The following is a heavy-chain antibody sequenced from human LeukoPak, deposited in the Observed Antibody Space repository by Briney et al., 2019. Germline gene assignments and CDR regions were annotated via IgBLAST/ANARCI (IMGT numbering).Heavy chain of an antibody. V-gene: IGHV4-59*01. D-gene: IGHD2-2*02. CDR2: IYYSGST. J-gene: IGHJ4*02. Sequence: SETLSLTCTVSGGSISSYYWSWIRQPPGKGLEWIGYIYYSGSTNYNPSLKSRVTISVDTSKNQFSLKLSSVTAADTAVYYCVTHSGYIYTRHWGQGTLVTVSS. CDR3: VTHSGYIYTRH. CDR1: GGSISSYY.